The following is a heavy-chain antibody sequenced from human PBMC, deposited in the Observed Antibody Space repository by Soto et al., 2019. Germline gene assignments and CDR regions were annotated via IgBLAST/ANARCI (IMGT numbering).Heavy chain of an antibody. J-gene: IGHJ4*02. D-gene: IGHD2-15*01. CDR3: ARGYCSGGSCYSGLPPPRSPPGN. V-gene: IGHV3-64*01. CDR1: GFTFSSYA. Sequence: EVQLVESGGGLVQPGGSLRLSCAASGFTFSSYAMHWVRQAPGKGLEYVSAISSNGGSTYYANSVKGRFTISRDNSKNTLYRQMGSRRAEDMAGDYCARGYCSGGSCYSGLPPPRSPPGNWGQGTLVTVSS. CDR2: ISSNGGST.